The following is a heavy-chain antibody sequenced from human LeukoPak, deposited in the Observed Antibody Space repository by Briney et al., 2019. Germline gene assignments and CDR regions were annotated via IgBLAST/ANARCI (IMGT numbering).Heavy chain of an antibody. Sequence: SETLSLTCTVSGYSISSGYYWGWIRQPPGKGLEWIGSIYHSGSTYYNPSLKSRVTISVDTSKNQFSLKLGSVTAADTAVYYCARVGLDWFDPWGQGTLVTVSS. J-gene: IGHJ5*02. CDR1: GYSISSGYY. CDR3: ARVGLDWFDP. D-gene: IGHD3-16*01. V-gene: IGHV4-38-2*02. CDR2: IYHSGST.